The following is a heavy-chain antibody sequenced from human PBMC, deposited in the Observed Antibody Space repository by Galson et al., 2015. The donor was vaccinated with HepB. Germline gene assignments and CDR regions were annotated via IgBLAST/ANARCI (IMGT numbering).Heavy chain of an antibody. D-gene: IGHD2-15*01. J-gene: IGHJ5*02. Sequence: SVKVSCKASGGTFKRYTFGWVRQAPGQGLEWMGGIIPIFGVGAYAQRFQGRLTITADKSTTTVYMELSSLTSEDTAMYYCAIAADCTGGSCHEGSWGQGTLITVSS. V-gene: IGHV1-69*10. CDR1: GGTFKRYT. CDR3: AIAADCTGGSCHEGS. CDR2: IIPIFGVG.